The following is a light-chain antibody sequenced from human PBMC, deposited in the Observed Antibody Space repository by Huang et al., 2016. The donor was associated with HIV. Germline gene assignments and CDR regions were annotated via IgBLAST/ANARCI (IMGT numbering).Light chain of an antibody. CDR1: QSVSNN. V-gene: IGKV3-15*01. CDR2: DTS. Sequence: EVVMTQSPATLSGSPGGRATLSCRARQSVSNNLAWYQQKSGQAPRLLIYDTSTRATGVPARFSGSGSGTEFTLTISSLRTEDFAVYYCKQYSNWPPWTFGQGTKVEIK. J-gene: IGKJ1*01. CDR3: KQYSNWPPWT.